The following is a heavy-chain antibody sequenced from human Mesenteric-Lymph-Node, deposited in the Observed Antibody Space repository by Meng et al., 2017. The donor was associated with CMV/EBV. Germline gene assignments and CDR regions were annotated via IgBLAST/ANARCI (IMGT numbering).Heavy chain of an antibody. CDR2: ISVDSATI. CDR3: ARSRQNDY. CDR1: GFSLSDYS. Sequence: GESLKISCAASGFSLSDYSMNWVRQAPGKGLEWISYISVDSATIYYADSVKCRFTISRDNARNSLYLQMNSLRAEDTAVYYCARSRQNDYWGQGTLVTVSS. J-gene: IGHJ4*02. V-gene: IGHV3-48*04.